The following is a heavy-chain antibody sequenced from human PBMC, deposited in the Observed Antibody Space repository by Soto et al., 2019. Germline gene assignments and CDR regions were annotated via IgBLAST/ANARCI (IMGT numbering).Heavy chain of an antibody. J-gene: IGHJ6*02. Sequence: GGSLRLSCAASGFTVSSNYMSWVRQAPGKGLEWVSVFYSGGSTYYADSVKGRFTISRDNAKSSLYLQMNSLRDEDTAVYYCARMDSNSFRFANYYYGMAVWGQGTTVTVSS. V-gene: IGHV3-66*01. D-gene: IGHD6-6*01. CDR2: FYSGGST. CDR3: ARMDSNSFRFANYYYGMAV. CDR1: GFTVSSNY.